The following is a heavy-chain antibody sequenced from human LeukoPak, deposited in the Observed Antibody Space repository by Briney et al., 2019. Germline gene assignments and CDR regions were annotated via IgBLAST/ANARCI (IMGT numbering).Heavy chain of an antibody. V-gene: IGHV3-30*18. D-gene: IGHD5-18*01. CDR2: ISYDGSNK. Sequence: PGRSLRLSCAASGFTFSSYGMHWVRQAPGKGLEWVAVISYDGSNKYYADSVKGRFTTSRDNSKSTLYLQMNSLRAEDTAVYYCAKDRQGYSYGYYFDYWGQGTLVTVSS. J-gene: IGHJ4*02. CDR1: GFTFSSYG. CDR3: AKDRQGYSYGYYFDY.